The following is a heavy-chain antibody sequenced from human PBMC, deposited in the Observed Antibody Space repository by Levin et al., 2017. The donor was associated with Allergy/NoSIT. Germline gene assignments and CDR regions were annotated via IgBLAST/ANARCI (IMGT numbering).Heavy chain of an antibody. J-gene: IGHJ6*03. CDR2: ISSSGSTI. CDR3: ARDDGATNYGSGTKIHYYYYMDV. CDR1: GFTFSDYY. V-gene: IGHV3-11*01. Sequence: GGSLRLSCAASGFTFSDYYMSWIRQAPGKGLEWVSYISSSGSTIYYADSVKGRFTISRDNAKNSLYLQMNSLRAEDTAVYYCARDDGATNYGSGTKIHYYYYMDVWGKGTTVTVSS. D-gene: IGHD3-10*01.